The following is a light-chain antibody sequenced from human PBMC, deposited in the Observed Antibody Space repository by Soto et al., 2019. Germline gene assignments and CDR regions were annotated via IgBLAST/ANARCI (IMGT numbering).Light chain of an antibody. CDR3: QQYNNWPRT. V-gene: IGKV3-15*01. Sequence: EIVMTQSPATLSVSPGGRATLSCRASQSVSSNLAWYQQKPGQAPRLLIYGASTRATGIPARFSGSGSGTEFTLTFSSLQSEDFAVYYCQQYNNWPRTFGQGTKVEIK. J-gene: IGKJ1*01. CDR2: GAS. CDR1: QSVSSN.